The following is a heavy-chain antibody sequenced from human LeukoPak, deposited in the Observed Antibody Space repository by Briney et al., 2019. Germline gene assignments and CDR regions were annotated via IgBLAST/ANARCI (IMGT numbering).Heavy chain of an antibody. CDR3: ERDSSYYYGSGNSIDY. J-gene: IGHJ4*02. V-gene: IGHV1-2*02. D-gene: IGHD3-10*01. CDR1: GYTFTGYY. Sequence: GASVKVSCKASGYTFTGYYMHWVRQAPGQGLEWMGWINPNSGGTNYAQKFQGRVTMTRDTSISTAYMELSRLRSDDTAVYCCERDSSYYYGSGNSIDYWGQGTLVTVSS. CDR2: INPNSGGT.